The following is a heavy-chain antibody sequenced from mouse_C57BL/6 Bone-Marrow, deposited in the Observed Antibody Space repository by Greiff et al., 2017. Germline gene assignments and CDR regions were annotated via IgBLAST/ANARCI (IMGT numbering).Heavy chain of an antibody. CDR1: GFTFSDYG. V-gene: IGHV5-17*01. CDR3: ARTGWEERWYFDV. D-gene: IGHD1-1*02. J-gene: IGHJ1*03. Sequence: EVQRVESGGGLVKPGGSLKLSCAASGFTFSDYGMHWVRQAPEKGLEWVAYISSGSSTIYYADTVKGRFTFSRDNAKNTLFLQMTSLRSEDTAMYYCARTGWEERWYFDVWGTGTTVTVSS. CDR2: ISSGSSTI.